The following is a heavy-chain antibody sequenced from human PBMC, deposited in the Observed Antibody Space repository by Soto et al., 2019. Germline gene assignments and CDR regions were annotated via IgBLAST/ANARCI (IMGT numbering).Heavy chain of an antibody. CDR3: ARDPRYNSYYYYGMDV. D-gene: IGHD5-12*01. Sequence: GGSLRLSCAASGFTFSSYAMHWVRQAPGKGLEWVAVISYDGSNKYYADSVKGRFTISRDNSKNTLYLQMNSLRAEDTAVYYCARDPRYNSYYYYGMDVWGQGTTVTVSS. CDR2: ISYDGSNK. V-gene: IGHV3-30-3*01. J-gene: IGHJ6*02. CDR1: GFTFSSYA.